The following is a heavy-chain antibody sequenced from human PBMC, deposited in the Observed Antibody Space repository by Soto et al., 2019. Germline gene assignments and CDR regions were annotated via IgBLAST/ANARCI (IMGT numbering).Heavy chain of an antibody. CDR3: ARVGGGGPDY. CDR2: IYYSGST. V-gene: IGHV4-31*03. CDR1: GGSISSGGYY. Sequence: SETLSLTCTVSGGSISSGGYYWSWIRQHPGKGLEWIGYIYYSGSTYYNPSLKSRVTISVDTSKNQFSLKLSSVTAADTAVYYCARVGGGGPDYWGQGTLVTVSS. D-gene: IGHD2-15*01. J-gene: IGHJ4*02.